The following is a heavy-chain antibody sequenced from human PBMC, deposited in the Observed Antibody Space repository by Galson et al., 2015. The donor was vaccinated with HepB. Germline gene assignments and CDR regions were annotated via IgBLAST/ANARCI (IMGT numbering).Heavy chain of an antibody. CDR2: TPYDGSDK. D-gene: IGHD3-10*01. Sequence: SLRLSCAASGFIFSNYGIHWVRQAPGKGLEWVAFTPYDGSDKYYADSVKGRFTNSRDNFDNTLYLQMKSLRSEDAAVYYCAKEGSPYYYYYGMDVWGQGTTVTVSS. V-gene: IGHV3-30*18. CDR1: GFIFSNYG. CDR3: AKEGSPYYYYYGMDV. J-gene: IGHJ6*02.